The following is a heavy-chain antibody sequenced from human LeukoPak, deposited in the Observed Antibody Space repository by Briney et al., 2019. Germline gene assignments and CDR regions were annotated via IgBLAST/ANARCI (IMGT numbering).Heavy chain of an antibody. V-gene: IGHV3-9*03. CDR1: GFTFSSYS. D-gene: IGHD3-22*01. J-gene: IGHJ3*02. CDR2: ISWNSGSI. Sequence: GGSLRLSCAASGFTFSSYSMNWVRQAPGKGLEWVSGISWNSGSIGYADSVKGRFTISRDNAKNSLYLQMNSLRAEDMALYYCAKDNYRMSSGYLFERAFDIWGQGTMVTVSS. CDR3: AKDNYRMSSGYLFERAFDI.